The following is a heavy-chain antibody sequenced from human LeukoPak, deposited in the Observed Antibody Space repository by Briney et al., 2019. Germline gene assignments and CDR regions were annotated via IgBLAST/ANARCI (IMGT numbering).Heavy chain of an antibody. Sequence: GASVKVSCKASGYTFTSYVMNWVRQTPGQGLEWMGWINTNTGNPTYAQGFTGRFVFSLDTSVSTAYLQISSLKAEDTAVYYCARYGSPIHYYYMDVWGKGTTVTVSS. D-gene: IGHD4-17*01. CDR2: INTNTGNP. CDR1: GYTFTSYV. V-gene: IGHV7-4-1*02. J-gene: IGHJ6*03. CDR3: ARYGSPIHYYYMDV.